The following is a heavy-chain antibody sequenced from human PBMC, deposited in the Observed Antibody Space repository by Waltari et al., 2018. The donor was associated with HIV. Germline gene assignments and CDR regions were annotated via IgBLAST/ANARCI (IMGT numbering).Heavy chain of an antibody. CDR2: ISYDGSNK. CDR1: GLTFSSYG. CDR3: AKPAAMASYGMDV. V-gene: IGHV3-30*18. Sequence: QVQLVESGGGVVQPGRSLRLSCAASGLTFSSYGMHWVRQAPGKGLEGVAVISYDGSNKYYADAVKGRLTISRDNSKNTMDLQMNSLRAEDTAVYYCAKPAAMASYGMDVWGQGTTVTVSS. J-gene: IGHJ6*02. D-gene: IGHD5-18*01.